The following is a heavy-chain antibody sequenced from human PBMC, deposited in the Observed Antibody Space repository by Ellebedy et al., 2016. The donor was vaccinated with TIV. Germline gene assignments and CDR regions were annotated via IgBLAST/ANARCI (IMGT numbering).Heavy chain of an antibody. CDR3: AGEFRYDFWRGPLDH. V-gene: IGHV4-59*11. CDR1: LGSISSHY. CDR2: IYYTGST. D-gene: IGHD3-3*01. Sequence: SETLSLXCTVSLGSISSHYWTWIRQPPGKGLGWIGDIYYTGSTSYSPSLTGRVTISIDTPKNQFSLKVTSVTAADTAVYYCAGEFRYDFWRGPLDHWGQGTLVTVSS. J-gene: IGHJ4*02.